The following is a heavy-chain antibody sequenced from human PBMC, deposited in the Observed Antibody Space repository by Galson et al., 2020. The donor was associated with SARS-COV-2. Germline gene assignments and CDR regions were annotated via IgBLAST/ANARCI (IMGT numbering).Heavy chain of an antibody. D-gene: IGHD2-2*01. CDR3: ARDPLGDGEYPGYNWFDP. J-gene: IGHJ5*02. CDR2: INPNSGGP. CDR1: GYTFTDYS. Sequence: ASVQVSCKASGYTFTDYSLHWVRPAPGQGLEWMGWINPNSGGPKFAQKFQGRVTMTRDTSINTAYMELSRLRSDDTAVYYCARDPLGDGEYPGYNWFDPWGQGTLVTVSS. V-gene: IGHV1-2*02.